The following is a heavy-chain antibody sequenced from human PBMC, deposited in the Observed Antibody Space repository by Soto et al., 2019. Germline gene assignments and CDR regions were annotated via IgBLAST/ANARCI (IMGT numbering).Heavy chain of an antibody. V-gene: IGHV4-4*07. Sequence: PSETLSLTCTVSGGSISSYYWSWIRQPAGKGLEWIGRIYHTGRTSYNPSLKSRVSISMDTSKNQFSLNLDSVTAADTAVYFCARDFAYFDSWGQGTLVTVSS. CDR3: ARDFAYFDS. CDR2: IYHTGRT. D-gene: IGHD3-3*01. J-gene: IGHJ4*02. CDR1: GGSISSYY.